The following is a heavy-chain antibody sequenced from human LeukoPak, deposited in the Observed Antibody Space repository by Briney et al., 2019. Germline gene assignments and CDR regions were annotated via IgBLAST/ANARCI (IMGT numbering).Heavy chain of an antibody. CDR3: ARGEMATTPFDY. Sequence: SETLSLTCTVSGGSISSYYWSWIRQPPGKGLEWIGYIYYSGSTNYNPSLKSRVTISVDTSKNQFSLKLRSVTAADTAVYYCARGEMATTPFDYWGQGTLVTVSS. J-gene: IGHJ4*02. V-gene: IGHV4-59*01. CDR2: IYYSGST. D-gene: IGHD5-24*01. CDR1: GGSISSYY.